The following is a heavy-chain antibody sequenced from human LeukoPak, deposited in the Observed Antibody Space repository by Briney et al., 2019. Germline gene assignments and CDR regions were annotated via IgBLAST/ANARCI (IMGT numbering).Heavy chain of an antibody. CDR3: ARDIPGPYCSGGSCSSTRYYYMDV. V-gene: IGHV1-69*06. Sequence: SVKVSCKASGGTFSSYAISWVRQAPGQGLEWMGGIIPIFGTANYAQKFQGRVTITADKSTSTAYMELSSLRSEDTAVYYCARDIPGPYCSGGSCSSTRYYYMDVWGKGTTVTVSS. D-gene: IGHD2-15*01. J-gene: IGHJ6*03. CDR1: GGTFSSYA. CDR2: IIPIFGTA.